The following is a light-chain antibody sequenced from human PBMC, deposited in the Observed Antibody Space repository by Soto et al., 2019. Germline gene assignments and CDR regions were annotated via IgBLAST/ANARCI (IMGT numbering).Light chain of an antibody. CDR2: EVS. J-gene: IGLJ1*01. CDR1: SSDVGSYKL. Sequence: QSALTQPASVSGSPGQSITISCTGTSSDVGSYKLVSWYQQHPGKAPKFMVYEVSKRPSGVSNRFSGSKSGNTASLTISGLQSEDEADYYCCSYGGGSSPLYVFGAGTKLTVL. V-gene: IGLV2-23*02. CDR3: CSYGGGSSPLYV.